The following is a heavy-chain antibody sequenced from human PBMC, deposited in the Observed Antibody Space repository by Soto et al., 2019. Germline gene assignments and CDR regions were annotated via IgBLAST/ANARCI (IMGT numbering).Heavy chain of an antibody. Sequence: KQSQTLSLTCTVSGGSISSGDYYWSWIRQPPGKGLEWIGYIYYSGSTYYNPSLKSRVTISVDTSKNQFSLKLSSVTAADTAVYYCAREEYSYGLNGMDVWGQGTTVTVSS. CDR3: AREEYSYGLNGMDV. D-gene: IGHD5-18*01. V-gene: IGHV4-30-4*01. J-gene: IGHJ6*02. CDR2: IYYSGST. CDR1: GGSISSGDYY.